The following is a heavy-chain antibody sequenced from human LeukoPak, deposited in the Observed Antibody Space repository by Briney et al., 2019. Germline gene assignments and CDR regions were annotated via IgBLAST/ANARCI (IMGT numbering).Heavy chain of an antibody. J-gene: IGHJ4*02. CDR2: INPSVGRT. Sequence: ASVKVSCKASGYTFTSYYVHWVRQAPGQGLEWMGIINPSVGRTTYAQKFQGRVTMTRDTSTSTVYMELSSLRSEDTAVYYCARVRGRTGASGPHRFFAYWGQAILVTSSS. V-gene: IGHV1-46*01. CDR3: ARVRGRTGASGPHRFFAY. D-gene: IGHD3-10*01. CDR1: GYTFTSYY.